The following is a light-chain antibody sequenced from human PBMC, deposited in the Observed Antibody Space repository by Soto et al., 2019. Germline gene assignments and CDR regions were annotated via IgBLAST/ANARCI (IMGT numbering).Light chain of an antibody. CDR2: DAS. J-gene: IGKJ4*01. CDR1: QVITDY. CDR3: QQSEALVLS. V-gene: IGKV1-33*01. Sequence: DIQMTQSPSSLSASVGDRVTITCQASQVITDYLHWYQQKPGKAPRLLIYDASNLETGVPSRFSGSGSGTDFSFTISSLQPEDIATYYCQQSEALVLSFGGGTKVEIK.